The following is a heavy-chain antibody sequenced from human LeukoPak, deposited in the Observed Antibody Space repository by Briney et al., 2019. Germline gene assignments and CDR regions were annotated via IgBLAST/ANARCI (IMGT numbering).Heavy chain of an antibody. J-gene: IGHJ4*02. D-gene: IGHD6-19*01. CDR1: GYTFTSYG. V-gene: IGHV1-18*01. Sequence: ASVKVSCKASGYTFTSYGISWVRQAPGQGLEWMGWISAYNGNTKYAQKLQGRVSMTTDKSTSTAYMELSSLRSEDTAVYYCARPHDSSGWWGYFDYWGQGTLVTVSS. CDR3: ARPHDSSGWWGYFDY. CDR2: ISAYNGNT.